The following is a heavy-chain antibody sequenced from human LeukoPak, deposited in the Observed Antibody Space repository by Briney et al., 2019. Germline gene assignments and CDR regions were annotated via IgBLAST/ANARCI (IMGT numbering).Heavy chain of an antibody. J-gene: IGHJ6*02. Sequence: PSQTLSLTCTVSGGSISSGDYYWSWIRQPPGKGLEWIGYIYNSGGTYYNPSLKSRVSISVDTSKNQFSLKLTSVTAADTAVYYCVRDTTAARLSYYSGMDVWGQGTTVIVSS. D-gene: IGHD6-6*01. V-gene: IGHV4-30-4*01. CDR2: IYNSGGT. CDR1: GGSISSGDYY. CDR3: VRDTTAARLSYYSGMDV.